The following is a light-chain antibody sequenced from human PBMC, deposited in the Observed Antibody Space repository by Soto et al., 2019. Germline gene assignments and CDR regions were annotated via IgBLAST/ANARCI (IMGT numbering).Light chain of an antibody. J-gene: IGLJ3*02. CDR2: GEN. CDR1: SSNIGSYS. Sequence: QAVVTQPPSASGTPGQRVSISCSGSSSNIGSYSVYWYQQLPGSAPRLLMYGENQRPSGVPDRFSGSRSGTSASLAISGLRSEDEANYYCAAWDSSLTARVFGGGTKVTVL. V-gene: IGLV1-47*01. CDR3: AAWDSSLTARV.